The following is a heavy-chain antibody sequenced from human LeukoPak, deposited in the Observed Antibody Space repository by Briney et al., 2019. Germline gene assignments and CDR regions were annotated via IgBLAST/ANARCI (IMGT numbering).Heavy chain of an antibody. D-gene: IGHD6-13*01. J-gene: IGHJ4*02. CDR3: ARDPPPRIAAAGTDDDY. CDR2: INPNSGGT. Sequence: ASVKVSCKASGYTFTGYYMHWVRPAPRQGLEWMGRINPNSGGTNYAQKFQGRVTMTRDTSTSTPYMELSRLRSDDTAVYYCARDPPPRIAAAGTDDDYWGQGTLVTVSS. CDR1: GYTFTGYY. V-gene: IGHV1-2*06.